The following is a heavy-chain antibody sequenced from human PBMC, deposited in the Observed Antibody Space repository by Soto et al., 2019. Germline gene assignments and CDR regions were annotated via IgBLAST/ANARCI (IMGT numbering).Heavy chain of an antibody. CDR3: ARRTIAHWYFDL. Sequence: QVQLEQSGAEVKKPGASVKVSCKASGYTFTSYDINWVRQATGQGLEWMGWMNGNRDNTGCAQKFQGRLTMTRDTAKITAYMELSSLTSEDSAVYYCARRTIAHWYFDLWGRGTLVTVSS. CDR2: MNGNRDNT. V-gene: IGHV1-8*01. J-gene: IGHJ2*01. CDR1: GYTFTSYD. D-gene: IGHD2-2*01.